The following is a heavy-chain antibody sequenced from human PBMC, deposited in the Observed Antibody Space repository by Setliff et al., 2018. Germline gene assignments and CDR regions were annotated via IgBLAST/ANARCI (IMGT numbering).Heavy chain of an antibody. CDR3: ARVKRQYNFWSGYYGSWGNYFDY. CDR2: IYNSGST. V-gene: IGHV4-39*07. CDR1: GGSISSSRYY. D-gene: IGHD3-3*01. Sequence: PSETLSLTCTVSGGSISSSRYYWGWIRQPPGQGLEWIGSIYNSGSTYYTPSLKSRVTISVATSKNRFSLRLSSVTAADTALYYCARVKRQYNFWSGYYGSWGNYFDYWGQGTLVTVSS. J-gene: IGHJ4*02.